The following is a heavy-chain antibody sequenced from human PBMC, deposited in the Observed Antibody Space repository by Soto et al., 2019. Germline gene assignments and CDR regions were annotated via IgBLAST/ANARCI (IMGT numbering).Heavy chain of an antibody. Sequence: ASVKVSCKASGYTFTSYAMHWVRQAPGQRLEWMGWINAGNGNTKYSQKFQGRVTITRDTSASTAYMELSSLRSEDTAVYYCARDIGHYYYDSSGYYYWGQGTLVTVSS. CDR2: INAGNGNT. J-gene: IGHJ4*02. CDR1: GYTFTSYA. CDR3: ARDIGHYYYDSSGYYY. V-gene: IGHV1-3*01. D-gene: IGHD3-22*01.